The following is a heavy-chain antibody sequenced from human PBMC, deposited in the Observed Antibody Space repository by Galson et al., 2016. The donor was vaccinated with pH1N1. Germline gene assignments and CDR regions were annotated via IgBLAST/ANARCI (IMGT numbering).Heavy chain of an antibody. D-gene: IGHD3-10*01. CDR1: GYSFTAFW. J-gene: IGHJ5*02. Sequence: QSGAEVTKPGDSLRISCKGSGYSFTAFWIAWVRQMPGKGLEWMGIIYPGDSDTRYSPSFQGQVTISVDKSITTAYLQWSSLQASDTAMYYFALSPIGTRRNWFAPWGQGTRVIVSS. CDR3: ALSPIGTRRNWFAP. V-gene: IGHV5-51*03. CDR2: IYPGDSDT.